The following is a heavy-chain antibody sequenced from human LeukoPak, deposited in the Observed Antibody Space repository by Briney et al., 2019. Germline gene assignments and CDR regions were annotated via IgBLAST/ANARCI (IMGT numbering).Heavy chain of an antibody. Sequence: PSETLSLTCTVSGGSISSYYWSWIRQPPGKGLEWIGYIYYSGSTNYNPSLKSRVTISVDTSKNQFSLKLSSVTAADTAVYYCASLDYGDYEVVSWGQGTLVTVSP. V-gene: IGHV4-59*01. CDR3: ASLDYGDYEVVS. J-gene: IGHJ4*02. CDR2: IYYSGST. CDR1: GGSISSYY. D-gene: IGHD4-17*01.